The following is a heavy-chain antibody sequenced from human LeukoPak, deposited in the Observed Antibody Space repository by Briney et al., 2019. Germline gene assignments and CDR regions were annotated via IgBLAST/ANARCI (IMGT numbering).Heavy chain of an antibody. CDR1: GYTFTGYY. V-gene: IGHV1-2*06. Sequence: GASVKVSCKASGYTFTGYYMHWVRQAPGQGLEWMGRINPNSGGTNYAQKFQGRVTMTRDTSISTAYMELSRLRSDDTAVYYCARAPSSAVAGFNYYYGMDVWGQGTTVTVSS. CDR3: ARAPSSAVAGFNYYYGMDV. CDR2: INPNSGGT. D-gene: IGHD6-19*01. J-gene: IGHJ6*02.